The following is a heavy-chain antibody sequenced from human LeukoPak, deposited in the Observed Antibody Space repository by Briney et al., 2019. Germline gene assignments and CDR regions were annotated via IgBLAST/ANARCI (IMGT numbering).Heavy chain of an antibody. J-gene: IGHJ4*02. D-gene: IGHD5-12*01. CDR3: ASSDGQPPRFDSSYDVFDY. CDR2: IYHSGRT. V-gene: IGHV4-4*02. Sequence: SETLSLTCAVSGGSISNGNWWSWVRQPPEKGLEWIGEIYHSGRTNYNPSLKSRVTISLDKSKNQFSLNLSSVTAADTALYFCASSDGQPPRFDSSYDVFDYWGQGTLVTVSS. CDR1: GGSISNGNW.